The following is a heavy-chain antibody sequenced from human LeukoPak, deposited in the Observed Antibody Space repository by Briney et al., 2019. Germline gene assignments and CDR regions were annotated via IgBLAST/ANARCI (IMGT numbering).Heavy chain of an antibody. CDR3: ASLIAARATEYFQH. V-gene: IGHV4-39*07. D-gene: IGHD6-6*01. J-gene: IGHJ1*01. CDR1: GGSISSGSYY. Sequence: PSETLSLTCTVSGGSISSGSYYWSWIRQPPGKGLEWIGSIYHSGSTYYNPSLKSRVTISVDTSKNQFSLKLSSVTAADTAVYYCASLIAARATEYFQHWGQGTLVTVSS. CDR2: IYHSGST.